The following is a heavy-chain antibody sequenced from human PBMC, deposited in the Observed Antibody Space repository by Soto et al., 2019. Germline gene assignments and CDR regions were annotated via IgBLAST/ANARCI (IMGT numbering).Heavy chain of an antibody. J-gene: IGHJ5*02. Sequence: VASVKVSCKASGYTFTSYGISWVRQAPGQGLEWMGWISAYNGNTNYAQKLQGRVTMTTDTSTSTAYMELRSLRSDDTAVYYCARCEAYSSSSVGLSWFDPWGQGTLVTVSS. V-gene: IGHV1-18*01. CDR2: ISAYNGNT. CDR3: ARCEAYSSSSVGLSWFDP. D-gene: IGHD6-6*01. CDR1: GYTFTSYG.